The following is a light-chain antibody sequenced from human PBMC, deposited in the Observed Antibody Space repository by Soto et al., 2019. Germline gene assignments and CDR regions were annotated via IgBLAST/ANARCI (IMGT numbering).Light chain of an antibody. Sequence: EILLTQSPGTLSLSPGERATLSCMASQSVGSNLAWYQQKPGQAPRLLIYGASTRATGIPARFSGSGSGTEFTLTISSLQSEDFAVYYCQQYNNWPITFGQGTRLEI. CDR3: QQYNNWPIT. V-gene: IGKV3-15*01. CDR1: QSVGSN. J-gene: IGKJ5*01. CDR2: GAS.